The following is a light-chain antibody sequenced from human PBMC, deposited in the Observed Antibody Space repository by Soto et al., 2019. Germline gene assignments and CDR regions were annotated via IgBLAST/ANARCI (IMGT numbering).Light chain of an antibody. J-gene: IGLJ1*01. CDR3: SSYTSSSTL. Sequence: QSVLTQPASVSGSPGQSITISCTGTSSDVGGYNYVSWYQQHPGKAPKLMIYEVSTRPSGVSNRSSGSKSGNTACLTISGLQAEDEADYYCSSYTSSSTLFGTGTKVTVL. CDR1: SSDVGGYNY. V-gene: IGLV2-14*01. CDR2: EVS.